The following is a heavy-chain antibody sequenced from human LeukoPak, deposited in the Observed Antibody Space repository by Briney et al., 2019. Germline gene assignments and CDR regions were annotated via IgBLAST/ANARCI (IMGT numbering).Heavy chain of an antibody. CDR2: IKQDGGQK. CDR3: ARDGDYNWNYKSGFDY. Sequence: GGSLRLSCEASGFTFSNYWMSWVRQAPGKGLEWVANIKQDGGQKFLVDSVKGRFTISRDNAKNSLYLEMDSLRAEDTAVYYCARDGDYNWNYKSGFDYWGQGTLVTVSS. D-gene: IGHD1-7*01. V-gene: IGHV3-7*01. J-gene: IGHJ4*02. CDR1: GFTFSNYW.